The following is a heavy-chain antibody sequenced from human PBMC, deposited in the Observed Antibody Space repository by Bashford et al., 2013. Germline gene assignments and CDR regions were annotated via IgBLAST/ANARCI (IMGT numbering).Heavy chain of an antibody. CDR3: ARSPIGVATTSVGYYYYGMDV. Sequence: SVKVSCKASGGSFNNYAFSWVRQAPGQGLEWMGGIIPIFGTANYAQRFKGRVTITADKSTSTAYMELSSLRSEDTAVYYCARSPIGVATTSVGYYYYGMDVWGQGTTVTVSS. V-gene: IGHV1-69*06. D-gene: IGHD5-12*01. J-gene: IGHJ6*02. CDR2: IIPIFGTA. CDR1: GGSFNNYA.